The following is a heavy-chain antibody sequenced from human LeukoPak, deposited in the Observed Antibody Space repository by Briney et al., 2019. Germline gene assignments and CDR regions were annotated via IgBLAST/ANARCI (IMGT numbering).Heavy chain of an antibody. J-gene: IGHJ6*03. Sequence: ASVKVSCTASGYIFIDYEINWVRQASGQGLEWMGWMNPKSGDTGYEQKFQGSVTLTRDSSISTVYMELSSLRSEDTALYYCTRGRYMDVWGKGTTVTVSS. CDR1: GYIFIDYE. CDR2: MNPKSGDT. CDR3: TRGRYMDV. V-gene: IGHV1-8*03.